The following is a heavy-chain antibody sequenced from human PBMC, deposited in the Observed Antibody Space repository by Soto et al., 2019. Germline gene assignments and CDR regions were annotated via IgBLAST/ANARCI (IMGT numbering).Heavy chain of an antibody. V-gene: IGHV3-15*01. CDR1: GFTFANAW. CDR2: MKSITDAVTT. Sequence: EVQLVQSGGGLVKPGESLTLSCAGSGFTFANAWMSWVRQAPGKGLEWVGRMKSITDAVTTDLAAPVKGRFSISRDEAXXXXXXXXXXXXXXXXXXXXXXXXXXXXSYNGYAREDHWGQGTLVTVSS. J-gene: IGHJ4*02. CDR3: XXXXXXXSYNGYAREDH. D-gene: IGHD5-12*01.